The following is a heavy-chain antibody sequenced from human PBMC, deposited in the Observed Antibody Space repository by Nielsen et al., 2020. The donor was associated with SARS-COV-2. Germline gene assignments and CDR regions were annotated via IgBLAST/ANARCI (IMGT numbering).Heavy chain of an antibody. CDR2: IIPILGIA. D-gene: IGHD3-22*01. CDR1: GGTFSSYA. CDR3: ARGLDDSSGET. V-gene: IGHV1-69*04. Sequence: SVKVSCKASGGTFSSYAISWVRQAPGQGLEWMGRIIPILGIANYAQKFQGRVTITADKFTSTAYMELSSLRSEDTAVYYCARGLDDSSGETWGQGTMVTVSS. J-gene: IGHJ3*01.